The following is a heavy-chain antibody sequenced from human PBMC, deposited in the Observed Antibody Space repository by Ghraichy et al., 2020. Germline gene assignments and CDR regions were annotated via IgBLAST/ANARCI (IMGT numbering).Heavy chain of an antibody. CDR2: ISSGRDPT. D-gene: IGHD3/OR15-3a*01. J-gene: IGHJ5*02. V-gene: IGHV3-11*03. Sequence: GGSLRLSCAAYGLSLNSYYIFGIRKPPGTGLERISTISSGRDPTMYAESVRGRFSISRDDAKSSLYLQMQSLRAEDTAVYYCARRIWTGSENLFDPWGQGTLVIVSS. CDR3: ARRIWTGSENLFDP. CDR1: GLSLNSYY.